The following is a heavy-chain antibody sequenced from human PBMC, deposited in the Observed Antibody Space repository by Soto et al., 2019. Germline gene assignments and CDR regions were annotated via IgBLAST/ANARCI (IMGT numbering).Heavy chain of an antibody. D-gene: IGHD4-4*01. CDR1: GYTFTGYY. CDR3: ARYRATVTTLSGAFGATPRRYGRDV. V-gene: IGHV1-2*02. CDR2: INPNSGGT. Sequence: ASVKVSCKVSGYTFTGYYMHWVRQAPGQGLEWMGWINPNSGGTDYAQKFQGRVTMTRDTSISTAYMELSRLRSDDTAVYYCARYRATVTTLSGAFGATPRRYGRDVQGTGTTLTGSS. J-gene: IGHJ6*04.